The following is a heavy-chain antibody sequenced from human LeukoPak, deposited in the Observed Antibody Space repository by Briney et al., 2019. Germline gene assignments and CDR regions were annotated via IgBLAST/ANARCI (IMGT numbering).Heavy chain of an antibody. CDR2: INPNSGGT. D-gene: IGHD3-22*01. J-gene: IGHJ5*02. CDR3: ARLTYYYDSSGYSA. Sequence: GASVKVSCKASGYTFTGYYVHWVRQAPGQGLEWMGWINPNSGGTNYAQKFQGRVTMTRDTSISTAYMELSRLRSDDTAVYYCARLTYYYDSSGYSAWGQGTLVTVSS. V-gene: IGHV1-2*02. CDR1: GYTFTGYY.